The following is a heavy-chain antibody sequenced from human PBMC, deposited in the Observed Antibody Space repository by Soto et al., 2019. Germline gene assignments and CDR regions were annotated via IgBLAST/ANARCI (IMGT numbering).Heavy chain of an antibody. D-gene: IGHD6-19*01. CDR3: ARDRTKKGYSSGWWDRNPEGGYFDY. Sequence: QVQLVESGGGVVQPGRSLRLSCAASGFTFSSYAMHWVRQAPGKGLEWVAVISYDGSNKYYADSVKGRFTIFRDNSKNTLYLQMNSLRAEDTAVYYCARDRTKKGYSSGWWDRNPEGGYFDYWGQGTLVTVSS. J-gene: IGHJ4*02. V-gene: IGHV3-30-3*01. CDR1: GFTFSSYA. CDR2: ISYDGSNK.